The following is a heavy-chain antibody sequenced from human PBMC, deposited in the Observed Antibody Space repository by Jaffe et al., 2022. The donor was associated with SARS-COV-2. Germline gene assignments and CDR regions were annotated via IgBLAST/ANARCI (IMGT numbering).Heavy chain of an antibody. D-gene: IGHD5-18*01. Sequence: QVQLVESGGGVVQPGRSLRLSCAASGFTFSSYGMHWVRQAPGKGLEWVALIWYDGGNKYNIDSVKGRFTISRDNSKNTLYLQMNSLRAEDTAVYYCAKDRLIYGYGGPDYWGQGTLVTVSS. CDR3: AKDRLIYGYGGPDY. V-gene: IGHV3-33*06. J-gene: IGHJ4*02. CDR1: GFTFSSYG. CDR2: IWYDGGNK.